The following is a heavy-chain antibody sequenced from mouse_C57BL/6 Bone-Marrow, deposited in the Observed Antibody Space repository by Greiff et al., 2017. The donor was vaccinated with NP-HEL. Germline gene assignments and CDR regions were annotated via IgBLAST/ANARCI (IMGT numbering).Heavy chain of an antibody. CDR2: IYPGSGST. CDR1: GYTFTSYW. V-gene: IGHV1-55*01. Sequence: VQLQQPGAELVKPGASVKMSCKASGYTFTSYWITWVKQRPGQGLEWIGDIYPGSGSTNYTEKFKSKATLTVDTSSSTAYMQLSSLTSEDSAVYYCARSGSKGYYAMDYWGQGTSVTVSS. D-gene: IGHD1-3*01. J-gene: IGHJ4*01. CDR3: ARSGSKGYYAMDY.